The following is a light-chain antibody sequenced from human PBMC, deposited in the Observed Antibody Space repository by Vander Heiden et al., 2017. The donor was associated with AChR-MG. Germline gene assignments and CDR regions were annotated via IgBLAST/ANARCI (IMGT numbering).Light chain of an antibody. CDR1: SSDVGGYNC. CDR3: SSYTSSSPVV. J-gene: IGLJ2*01. V-gene: IGLV2-14*03. CDR2: DVS. Sequence: QSALTQPASVSGSPGPSITISCTGTSSDVGGYNCVSWYQQHPGKAPKLMIYDVSNRPSGVSNRFSGSKSGNTASLTISGLQAEDEADYYCSSYTSSSPVVFGGGTKLTVL.